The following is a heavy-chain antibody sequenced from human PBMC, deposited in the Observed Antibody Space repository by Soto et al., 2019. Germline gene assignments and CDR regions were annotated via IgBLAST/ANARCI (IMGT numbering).Heavy chain of an antibody. CDR3: AHAYGWRSLS. Sequence: QITLKESGPTLVKPTQTLTLTCTFSGFSLTTDRVGVGWIRQPPGEALEWLAVIYWDDSKTFRPSLESRLTITKDTSKHQVALTMTNMDSLDTVTYYCAHAYGWRSLSWGQGTLVTVSS. CDR2: IYWDDSK. D-gene: IGHD3-10*01. J-gene: IGHJ5*02. CDR1: GFSLTTDRVG. V-gene: IGHV2-5*02.